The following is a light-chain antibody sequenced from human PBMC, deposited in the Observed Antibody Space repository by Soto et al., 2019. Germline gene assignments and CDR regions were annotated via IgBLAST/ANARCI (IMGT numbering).Light chain of an antibody. V-gene: IGKV2-28*01. J-gene: IGKJ3*01. Sequence: IVMTQSPLSLPVTPGEPASISCRSNQSLLHSNGYNYLDWYLQKPGQSPQLLIYLGSNRASGVPDRFSGSGSGTAFTLKISTVEAEDVGVYYCMQALHTPLFTFGPGTKVDI. CDR1: QSLLHSNGYNY. CDR3: MQALHTPLFT. CDR2: LGS.